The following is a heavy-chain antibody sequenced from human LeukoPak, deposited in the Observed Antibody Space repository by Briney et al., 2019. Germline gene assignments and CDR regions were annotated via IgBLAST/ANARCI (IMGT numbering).Heavy chain of an antibody. Sequence: KPSETLSLTCTVSGGSISSYYWSWIRQPPGKGLGWIGYIYYSGSTNYNPSLKSRVTISVDTSKNQFSLKLSSVTAADTAVYYCARGLVGATWSIWGQGTMVTVSS. CDR1: GGSISSYY. CDR2: IYYSGST. J-gene: IGHJ3*02. D-gene: IGHD1-26*01. CDR3: ARGLVGATWSI. V-gene: IGHV4-59*01.